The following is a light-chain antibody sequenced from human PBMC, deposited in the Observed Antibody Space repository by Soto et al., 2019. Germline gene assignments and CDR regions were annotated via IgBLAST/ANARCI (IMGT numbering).Light chain of an antibody. CDR2: GAS. J-gene: IGKJ4*01. CDR3: HQYDSSPLT. V-gene: IGKV3-20*01. Sequence: EIVLTQSPGTLFLSPGERATLSCRASQSVSSSYLAWYQQKPGQAPRLLIYGASSRPTGIPDRFSGSGSGTDFTLTISRLEPEDFAVYYCHQYDSSPLTFGGGTKVEIK. CDR1: QSVSSSY.